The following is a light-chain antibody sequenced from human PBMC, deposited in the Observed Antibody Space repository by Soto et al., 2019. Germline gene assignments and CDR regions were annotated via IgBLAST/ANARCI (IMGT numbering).Light chain of an antibody. CDR3: QQYNNWPPGVYT. CDR2: GAS. Sequence: EIVMTQSPATLSVSPGERATLSCRASQSVSSNLAWYPQKPCQAPRLLIYGASTRATGIPARFSGSGSGTELTLTISSLQYEDFAVYYCQQYNNWPPGVYTFGQGTKLEIK. V-gene: IGKV3-15*01. CDR1: QSVSSN. J-gene: IGKJ2*01.